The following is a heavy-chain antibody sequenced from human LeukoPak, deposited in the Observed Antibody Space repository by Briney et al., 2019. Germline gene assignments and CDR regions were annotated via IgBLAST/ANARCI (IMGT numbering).Heavy chain of an antibody. V-gene: IGHV1-18*01. CDR3: ARDLVTPDTAMVEPNYFDY. J-gene: IGHJ4*02. D-gene: IGHD5-18*01. Sequence: ASVKVSCKASGYTFTSYGISWVRQAPGQGLEWMGWISAYNGNTNYAQKLQGRVTMTTDTSTSTAYMELRSLRSDDTAVYYCARDLVTPDTAMVEPNYFDYWGQGTLVTVSS. CDR1: GYTFTSYG. CDR2: ISAYNGNT.